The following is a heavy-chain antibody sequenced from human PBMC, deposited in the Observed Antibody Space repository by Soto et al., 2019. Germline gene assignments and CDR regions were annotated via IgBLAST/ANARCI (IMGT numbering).Heavy chain of an antibody. CDR1: GFTFSSYG. Sequence: VGSLRLSCAASGFTFSSYGMHWVRQAPGKGLEWVAVISYDGSNKYYADSVKGRFTISRDNSKNTLYLQMNSLRAEDTAVYYCVCPPGIVGDTDRHRFDYWGQGTLVTVSS. CDR2: ISYDGSNK. CDR3: VCPPGIVGDTDRHRFDY. D-gene: IGHD1-26*01. J-gene: IGHJ4*02. V-gene: IGHV3-30*03.